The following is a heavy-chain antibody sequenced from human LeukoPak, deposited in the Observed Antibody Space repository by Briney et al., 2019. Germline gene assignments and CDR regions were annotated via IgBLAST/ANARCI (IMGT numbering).Heavy chain of an antibody. CDR1: GGSISSGSYY. CDR2: IYTSGST. D-gene: IGHD3-10*01. V-gene: IGHV4-61*02. Sequence: SETLSLTCTVPGGSISSGSYYWSWIRQPAGKGLEWIGRIYTSGSTNYNPSLRSRVTISVDKSKNQFSLKLSTVTAADAAVYYCARGSMVRVIDYWGQGTLVTVSS. CDR3: ARGSMVRVIDY. J-gene: IGHJ4*02.